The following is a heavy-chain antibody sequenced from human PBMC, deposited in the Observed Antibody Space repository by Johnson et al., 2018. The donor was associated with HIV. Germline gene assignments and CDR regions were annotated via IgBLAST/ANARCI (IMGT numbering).Heavy chain of an antibody. CDR3: VRRFYDSSAFDI. CDR1: GFTLSSFA. CDR2: ISYDGSNK. J-gene: IGHJ3*02. Sequence: MQLVESGGGVVQPGTSLRLSCAASGFTLSSFAMHWVRQAPGKGLEWMAFISYDGSNKYFTDSVRGRFTISRDNSKNTLFLQMNSLRAEDTAVYYCVRRFYDSSAFDIWGQGTLVTVS. V-gene: IGHV3-30-3*01. D-gene: IGHD3-22*01.